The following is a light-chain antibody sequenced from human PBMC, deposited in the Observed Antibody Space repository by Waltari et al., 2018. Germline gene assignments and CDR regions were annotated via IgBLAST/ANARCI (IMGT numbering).Light chain of an antibody. CDR3: QSYDSSNQVWV. Sequence: NAMLTLPLNVSQSPVPPVPISSTRSSGSTASNDALRALPRPGSSPTTVIYEENQSPSGVPDRFSGSIDSSSNSASLTISGLKTEDEADYYCQSYDSSNQVWVFGGGTKLTVL. J-gene: IGLJ3*02. V-gene: IGLV6-57*01. CDR1: SGSTASND. CDR2: EEN.